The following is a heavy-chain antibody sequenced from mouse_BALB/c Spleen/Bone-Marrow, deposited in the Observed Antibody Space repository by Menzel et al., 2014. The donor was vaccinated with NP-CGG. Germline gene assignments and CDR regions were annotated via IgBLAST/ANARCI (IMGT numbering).Heavy chain of an antibody. V-gene: IGHV3-2*02. CDR1: GYSITSDYA. CDR2: ISYSGST. Sequence: EVQLQQSGPGLVKPSQSLSLTCTVTGYSITSDYAWNWIRQFPGNKLEWMGYISYSGSTSYNPSLKSRISITRDTSKNQFFLQLNSVTTEDTATYYCARKALYYAMDYWGQGTLVTVSS. J-gene: IGHJ4*01. CDR3: ARKALYYAMDY.